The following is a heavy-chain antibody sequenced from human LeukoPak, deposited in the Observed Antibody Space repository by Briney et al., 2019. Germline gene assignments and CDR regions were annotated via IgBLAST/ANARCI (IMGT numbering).Heavy chain of an antibody. D-gene: IGHD2-15*01. Sequence: PGRSLRLSCVTSGFTFSHYGMHWVRQLPGKGLEWVAAISFDAEGDYHVDSVKGRFTISRDNSKNTLYLQMNGLRAEDTAVYYCARDRGSWGDAFDIWGQGTMVTVSS. CDR2: ISFDAEGD. J-gene: IGHJ3*02. CDR1: GFTFSHYG. V-gene: IGHV3-30*03. CDR3: ARDRGSWGDAFDI.